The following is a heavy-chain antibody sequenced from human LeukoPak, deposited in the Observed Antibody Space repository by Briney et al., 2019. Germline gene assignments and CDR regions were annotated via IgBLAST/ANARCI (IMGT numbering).Heavy chain of an antibody. CDR3: ALDQWRFDY. Sequence: GGSLRLSCAASGFTFSSYEMNWVRQAPGKGLEWVSYISSSGSTIYYADSVKGRFTISRDNAKNSLYLQMNSLRAEDTAVHYCALDQWRFDYWGQGTLVTVSS. CDR1: GFTFSSYE. CDR2: ISSSGSTI. V-gene: IGHV3-48*03. J-gene: IGHJ4*02. D-gene: IGHD1/OR15-1a*01.